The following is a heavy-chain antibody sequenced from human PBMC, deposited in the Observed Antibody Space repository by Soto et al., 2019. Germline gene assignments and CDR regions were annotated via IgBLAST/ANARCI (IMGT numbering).Heavy chain of an antibody. V-gene: IGHV4-30-4*08. J-gene: IGHJ4*02. CDR2: INYSRST. CDR3: ARAFTETCYFDY. CDR1: GGSISSGDYY. Sequence: PSETLSLTCTVSGGSISSGDYYWSWIRQPPGKGLEWIGYINYSRSTYYNPSLKSRVTISVDTTKNQFSLKLSSVTAAATAEYYSARAFTETCYFDYWGQGTLVTVSS. D-gene: IGHD3-3*02.